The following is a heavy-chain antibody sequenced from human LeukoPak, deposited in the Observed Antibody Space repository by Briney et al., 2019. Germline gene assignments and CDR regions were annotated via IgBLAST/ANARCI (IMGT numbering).Heavy chain of an antibody. CDR3: ARGPADFTIFGVPIDY. J-gene: IGHJ4*02. V-gene: IGHV1-18*01. D-gene: IGHD3-3*01. CDR2: ISAYNGNT. Sequence: ASVKVSCKASGYTFTSYGISWVRQAPGPGLEWMGWISAYNGNTNYAQKLQGRVTMTTDTSTSTAYMELRSLRSDDTAVYYCARGPADFTIFGVPIDYWGQGTLVTVSS. CDR1: GYTFTSYG.